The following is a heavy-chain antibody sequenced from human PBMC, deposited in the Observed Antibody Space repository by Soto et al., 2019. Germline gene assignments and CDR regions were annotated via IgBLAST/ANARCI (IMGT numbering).Heavy chain of an antibody. CDR2: ISIHNGNT. Sequence: QAQLLQSGGELKKSGASVKVSCKASGYTFNTYGISWVRQAPGQGLEWMAWISIHNGNTNFAQKFQGRVTLTTDTPTSTANMELRSLISDATAVYDCARMTTVDNSHYYMDVWGKGTTVTVSS. V-gene: IGHV1-18*04. D-gene: IGHD4-4*01. CDR1: GYTFNTYG. CDR3: ARMTTVDNSHYYMDV. J-gene: IGHJ6*03.